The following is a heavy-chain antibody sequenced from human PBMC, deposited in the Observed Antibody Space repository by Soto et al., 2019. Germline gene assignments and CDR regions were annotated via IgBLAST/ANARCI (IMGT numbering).Heavy chain of an antibody. D-gene: IGHD3-16*01. V-gene: IGHV1-2*02. CDR3: ARDPHEGVYDY. Sequence: ASVKVSCKASGYTFTGYYLHWIRQAPGQGLQWMGWMRPDSGGANYAQKFQGRVSMTRDTSTSTFYMELSRLASDDTAVYYCARDPHEGVYDYWGQGTQVTVSS. J-gene: IGHJ4*02. CDR1: GYTFTGYY. CDR2: MRPDSGGA.